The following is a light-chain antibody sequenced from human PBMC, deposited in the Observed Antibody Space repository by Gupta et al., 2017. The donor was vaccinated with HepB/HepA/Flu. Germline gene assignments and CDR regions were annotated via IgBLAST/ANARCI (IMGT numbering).Light chain of an antibody. J-gene: IGLJ2*01. V-gene: IGLV2-23*02. CDR2: EVS. CDR1: SSDVGSYNL. Sequence: ALTQPASVSGSPGQSITISCTVTSSDVGSYNLVSWYQQHPGKAHKLMIYEVSKRPSGVSNRFSGSKSGNTASLTISGLQAEDEADYYCCSYAGSSNLVFGGGTKLTGL. CDR3: CSYAGSSNLV.